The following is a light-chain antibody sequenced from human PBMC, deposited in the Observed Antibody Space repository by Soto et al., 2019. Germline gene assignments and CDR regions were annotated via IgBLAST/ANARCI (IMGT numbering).Light chain of an antibody. CDR1: QSVSSSY. V-gene: IGKV3-20*01. CDR3: QQYGSSLWT. CDR2: DAS. Sequence: IVLTQSPGILSLSPGERATLSCRASQSVSSSYLAWYQQKPGQAPRLLISDASNRATGIPARFSGSGSETDFTLTISSLEPEDFAVYYCQQYGSSLWTFGQGTKVDIK. J-gene: IGKJ1*01.